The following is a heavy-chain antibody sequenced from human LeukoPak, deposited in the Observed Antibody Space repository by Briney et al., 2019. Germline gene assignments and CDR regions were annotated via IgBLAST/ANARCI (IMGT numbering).Heavy chain of an antibody. CDR1: GYTFTGSY. Sequence: ASVKVSCKASGYTFTGSYMHWVRQAPGQGLEWMGWINPNSGGTNYAQKFQGRVTMTRDTSISTAYMELSRLRSDDTAVYYCARGYYDILTGYSALFDYWGQGTLVTVSS. CDR2: INPNSGGT. J-gene: IGHJ4*02. CDR3: ARGYYDILTGYSALFDY. D-gene: IGHD3-9*01. V-gene: IGHV1-2*02.